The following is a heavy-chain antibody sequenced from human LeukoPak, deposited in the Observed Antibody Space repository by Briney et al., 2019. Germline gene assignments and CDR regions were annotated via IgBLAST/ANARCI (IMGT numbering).Heavy chain of an antibody. Sequence: GGSLRLSCAASGFTFDDYAMHWVRQAPGKGLEWVSGISWNSGSIGYADSVKGRFTISRDNAKNSLYLQMNSLRAEDTALYYCAKDLLKIAAAGTLFDYWGQGTLVTVSS. J-gene: IGHJ4*02. D-gene: IGHD6-13*01. CDR1: GFTFDDYA. CDR2: ISWNSGSI. V-gene: IGHV3-9*01. CDR3: AKDLLKIAAAGTLFDY.